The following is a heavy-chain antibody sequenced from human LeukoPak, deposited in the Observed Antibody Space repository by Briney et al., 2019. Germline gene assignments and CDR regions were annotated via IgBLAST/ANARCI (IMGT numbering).Heavy chain of an antibody. V-gene: IGHV3-23*01. CDR3: TKDGLRGYDFDY. CDR2: ILNSGDTT. D-gene: IGHD5-12*01. J-gene: IGHJ4*02. CDR1: GFTFRNYA. Sequence: GGSLRLSCAASGFTFRNYAMSWVHQAPGKVLEWVSNILNSGDTTNYADSVRGRFTVSRDNSKNTLYLQMDSLRADDTAVYYCTKDGLRGYDFDYWGQGTLVTVSS.